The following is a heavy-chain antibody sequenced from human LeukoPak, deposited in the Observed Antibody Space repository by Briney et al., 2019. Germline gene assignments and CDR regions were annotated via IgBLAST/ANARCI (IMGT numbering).Heavy chain of an antibody. V-gene: IGHV4-59*01. CDR2: TSNSGYT. CDR1: RGTINSYY. Sequence: SETLSLTCTVSRGTINSYYWSWIRQPPGKGLDWIGYTSNSGYTDYNPSLKSRVTISVDTSKAQFSLRLNSVTAADTAVYYCARGTESTAWPLQHWGQGTMVTVSS. J-gene: IGHJ1*01. CDR3: ARGTESTAWPLQH.